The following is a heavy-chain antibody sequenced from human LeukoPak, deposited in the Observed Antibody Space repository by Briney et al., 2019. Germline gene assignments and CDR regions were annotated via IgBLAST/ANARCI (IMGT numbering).Heavy chain of an antibody. J-gene: IGHJ6*02. V-gene: IGHV4-61*01. Sequence: PSGTLSLTCAVSGGSISSSNWWSWIRQPPGKGLEWIGYIYYSGSTNYNPSLKSRVTISVDTSKNQFSLKLSSVTAADTAVYYCARVRPECSSTSCYSNYYYGMDVWGQGTTVTVSS. CDR1: GGSISSSNW. D-gene: IGHD2-2*02. CDR3: ARVRPECSSTSCYSNYYYGMDV. CDR2: IYYSGST.